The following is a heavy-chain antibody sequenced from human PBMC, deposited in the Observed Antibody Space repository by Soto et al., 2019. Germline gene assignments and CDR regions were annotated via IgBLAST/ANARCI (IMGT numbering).Heavy chain of an antibody. CDR2: TYYRSKWYN. V-gene: IGHV6-1*01. CDR3: ARGKVWDDILTGYYPYYYYYGMDV. CDR1: GDSVSSNSAA. J-gene: IGHJ6*02. Sequence: SQTLSLTCAISGDSVSSNSAAWKWITQSPSRGLEWLGRTYYRSKWYNDYAVSVKSRITINPDTSKNQFSLQLNSVTPEGTAVYYCARGKVWDDILTGYYPYYYYYGMDVWGQGTTVTVSS. D-gene: IGHD3-9*01.